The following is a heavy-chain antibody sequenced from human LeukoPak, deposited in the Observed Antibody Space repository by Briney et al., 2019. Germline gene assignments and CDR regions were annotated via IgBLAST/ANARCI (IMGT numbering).Heavy chain of an antibody. J-gene: IGHJ5*02. CDR1: GGSISSGGYY. CDR3: ARVRSSSSWPPNWFDP. CDR2: IYYSGST. V-gene: IGHV4-31*03. D-gene: IGHD6-13*01. Sequence: PSETLSLTCTVSGGSISSGGYYWSWIRQHPGKGLEWIGYIYYSGSTYYNPSLKSRVTISVDTSKNQFSLKLSSVTAADTAVYYCARVRSSSSWPPNWFDPWGQGTLVTVSS.